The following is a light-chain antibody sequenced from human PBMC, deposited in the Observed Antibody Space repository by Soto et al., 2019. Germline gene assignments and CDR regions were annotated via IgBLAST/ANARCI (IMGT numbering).Light chain of an antibody. CDR1: QSISSW. CDR3: QQYNSYPWT. Sequence: DIQMTQSPSTLSASVGDRVTITCRASQSISSWLAWYQQKPGKAPKLLIYKASSIESGVPSRFSGSGSGTEFTLTISSLQPDDFATYYCQQYNSYPWTFGQGTKVEIK. J-gene: IGKJ1*01. V-gene: IGKV1-5*03. CDR2: KAS.